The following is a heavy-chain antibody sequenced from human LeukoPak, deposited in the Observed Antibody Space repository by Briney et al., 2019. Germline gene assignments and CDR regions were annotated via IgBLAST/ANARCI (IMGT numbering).Heavy chain of an antibody. J-gene: IGHJ4*02. CDR1: GGSISSYY. Sequence: SETLSLTCTVSGGSISSYYWSWVRQSAGKGLEWIGRIYTSGSTNYNPSIKSQVTMSEDKSKNQFSLKLTSVTAADTAVYYCARQQLKTMASFDYWGQGTLAPSP. V-gene: IGHV4-4*07. D-gene: IGHD4/OR15-4a*01. CDR2: IYTSGST. CDR3: ARQQLKTMASFDY.